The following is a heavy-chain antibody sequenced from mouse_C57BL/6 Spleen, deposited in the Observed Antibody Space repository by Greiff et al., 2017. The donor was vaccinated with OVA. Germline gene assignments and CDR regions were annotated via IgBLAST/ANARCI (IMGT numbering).Heavy chain of an antibody. CDR1: GFTFSDYG. J-gene: IGHJ2*01. Sequence: DVKLVESGGGLVKPGGSLKLSCAASGFTFSDYGMHWVRQAPEKGLEWVAYISSGSSTIYYADTVKGRFTISRDNAKNTLFLQMTSLRSEDTAMYYCAREYYGSSVFGYWGQGTTLTVSS. CDR3: AREYYGSSVFGY. V-gene: IGHV5-17*01. D-gene: IGHD1-1*01. CDR2: ISSGSSTI.